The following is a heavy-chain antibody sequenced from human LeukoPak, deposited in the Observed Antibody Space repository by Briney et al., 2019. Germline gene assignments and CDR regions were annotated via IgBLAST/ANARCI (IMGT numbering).Heavy chain of an antibody. V-gene: IGHV6-1*01. J-gene: IGHJ6*03. D-gene: IGHD3-16*01. Sequence: SQTLSLTCAISGDSVSSNSAAWNRIRQSPSRGLEWLGRTYYRSKWYNDYAVSVKSRITINPDTSKNQFSLQLNSVTPEDTAVYYCARAVMSRSYYYYYMDVWGKGTTVTVSS. CDR1: GDSVSSNSAA. CDR2: TYYRSKWYN. CDR3: ARAVMSRSYYYYYMDV.